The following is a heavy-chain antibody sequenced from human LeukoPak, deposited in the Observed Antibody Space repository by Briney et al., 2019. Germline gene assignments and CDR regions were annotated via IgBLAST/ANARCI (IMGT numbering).Heavy chain of an antibody. V-gene: IGHV3-11*04. CDR1: GFTFSDYY. D-gene: IGHD6-6*01. Sequence: SGGSLRLSCAASGFTFSDYYMSWIRQAPGKGLEWVSYISSSGSTIYYADSVKGRFTISRDNAKNSLYLQMNSLRAEDTAVYYCARGPIAALTKGRNDYWGQGTLVTVSS. CDR3: ARGPIAALTKGRNDY. J-gene: IGHJ4*02. CDR2: ISSSGSTI.